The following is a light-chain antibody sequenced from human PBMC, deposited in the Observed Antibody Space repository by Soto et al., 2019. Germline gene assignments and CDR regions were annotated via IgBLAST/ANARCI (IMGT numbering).Light chain of an antibody. J-gene: IGKJ3*01. V-gene: IGKV3-11*01. Sequence: EIVLTQSPATLSLSPGQMATLSCRASESVTTSLAWYRQKPGQAPRLLIYHTSNRATGVPARFSGSVSGTDFTLTISRLEPEDFAGYYCQQRSHWPAFTFGPGTKVDIK. CDR1: ESVTTS. CDR3: QQRSHWPAFT. CDR2: HTS.